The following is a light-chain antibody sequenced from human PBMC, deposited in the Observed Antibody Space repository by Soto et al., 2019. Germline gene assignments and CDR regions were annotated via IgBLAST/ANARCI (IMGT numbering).Light chain of an antibody. CDR1: QTVSNSY. Sequence: EIVLTQSPGTLSLSPGERATLSCRASQTVSNSYIACYQRKPGQAPSLLIYGASSSATGIPDSFSGSGCGTDFTLTISRLEPEDFAVYYCQQYGSSPWTFDQGTKVEIK. CDR2: GAS. V-gene: IGKV3-20*01. CDR3: QQYGSSPWT. J-gene: IGKJ1*01.